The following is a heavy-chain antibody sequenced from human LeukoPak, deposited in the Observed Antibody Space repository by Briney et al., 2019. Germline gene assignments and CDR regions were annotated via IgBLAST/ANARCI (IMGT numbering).Heavy chain of an antibody. Sequence: GGSLRLPCAASGITFGSYWMHWVRHAPGKGLVWVSRINGDGSSTNYADSVKGRFTISRDNAKNTLYLQMNSLRAEDTAVYYCARGTGNYGDWDYWGQGTLVTVSS. CDR2: INGDGSST. V-gene: IGHV3-74*01. CDR3: ARGTGNYGDWDY. J-gene: IGHJ4*02. CDR1: GITFGSYW. D-gene: IGHD4-17*01.